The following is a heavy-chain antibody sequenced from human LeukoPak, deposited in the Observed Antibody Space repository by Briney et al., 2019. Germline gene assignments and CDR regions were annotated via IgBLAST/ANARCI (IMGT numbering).Heavy chain of an antibody. V-gene: IGHV3-30*03. CDR1: GITFSSYS. CDR3: ASSIFGVVLGTKLDY. D-gene: IGHD3-3*01. J-gene: IGHJ4*02. CDR2: ISYDGSNK. Sequence: GGSLRLSCVASGITFSSYSMNWVRQAPGKGLEWVAVISYDGSNKYYADSVKGRFTISRDNSKNTLFLQMSSLRPEDTALYYCASSIFGVVLGTKLDYWGQGTLVTVSS.